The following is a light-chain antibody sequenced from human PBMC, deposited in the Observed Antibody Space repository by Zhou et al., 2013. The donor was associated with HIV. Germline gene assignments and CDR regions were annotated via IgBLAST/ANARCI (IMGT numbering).Light chain of an antibody. J-gene: IGLJ2*01. CDR1: SSDVGSYNL. Sequence: QSALTQPASVSGSPGQSITISCTGTSSDVGSYNLVSWYQQHPGKAPKLMIYEVSKRPSGVSNRFSGSKSGNTASLTISGLQAEDEADYYCCSYAGSSTNAVFGGGTKLTV. CDR2: EVS. V-gene: IGLV2-23*02. CDR3: CSYAGSSTNAV.